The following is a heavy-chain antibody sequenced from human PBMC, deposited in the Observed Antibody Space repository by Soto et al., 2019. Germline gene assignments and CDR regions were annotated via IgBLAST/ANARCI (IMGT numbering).Heavy chain of an antibody. V-gene: IGHV4-34*01. CDR3: AREGGSSWYPYYYYMDV. J-gene: IGHJ6*03. D-gene: IGHD6-13*01. Sequence: SDTLSLTCAFYGGSFIGYYWSWIRHPPGKGLEWIGEINHSGSTNYNPSLKSRVTISVDTSKNQFSLKLSSVTAADTAVYYCAREGGSSWYPYYYYMDVWGKGTTVT. CDR2: INHSGST. CDR1: GGSFIGYY.